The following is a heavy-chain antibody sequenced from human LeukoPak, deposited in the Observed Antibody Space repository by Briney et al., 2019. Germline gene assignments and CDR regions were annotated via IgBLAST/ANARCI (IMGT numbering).Heavy chain of an antibody. V-gene: IGHV3-23*01. CDR3: ARSSGYYYLCDY. Sequence: PGGSLRLSCAASGFTFSSYAMSWVRQAPGKGLEWVSAISGSGGSTYYADSVKGRFTISRDNAKNSLYLQMNSLRAEDTALYYCARSSGYYYLCDYWGQGTLVTVSS. CDR2: ISGSGGST. J-gene: IGHJ4*02. D-gene: IGHD3-22*01. CDR1: GFTFSSYA.